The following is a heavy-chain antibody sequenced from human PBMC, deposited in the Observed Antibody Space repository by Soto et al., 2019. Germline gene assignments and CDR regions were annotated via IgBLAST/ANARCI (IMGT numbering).Heavy chain of an antibody. V-gene: IGHV1-46*01. CDR1: GYTFTTYY. D-gene: IGHD2-21*02. Sequence: GASVKVSCKASGYTFTTYYMHWVRQAPGQGLEWMGIINPNGGGTSYAQKFQGRVTMTRDTSTSTVYMELSSLRSEDTAVYYCARLRVPYCGGDCYSAFDFWGQGTQVTFSS. J-gene: IGHJ4*02. CDR3: ARLRVPYCGGDCYSAFDF. CDR2: INPNGGGT.